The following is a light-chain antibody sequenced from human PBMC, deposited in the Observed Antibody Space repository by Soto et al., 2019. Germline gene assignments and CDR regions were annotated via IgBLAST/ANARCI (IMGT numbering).Light chain of an antibody. CDR1: QSVDSAF. J-gene: IGKJ3*01. CDR2: GAS. V-gene: IGKV3-20*01. Sequence: EIVLAQSPGVLSLSPGERATLSCRASQSVDSAFFAWYQQKPGQAPRLLIYGASTRATGIPARFSGSGSGTDFTLTISSLQPEDFATYYCQQLNSYPRGFFGPGTKVDIK. CDR3: QQLNSYPRGF.